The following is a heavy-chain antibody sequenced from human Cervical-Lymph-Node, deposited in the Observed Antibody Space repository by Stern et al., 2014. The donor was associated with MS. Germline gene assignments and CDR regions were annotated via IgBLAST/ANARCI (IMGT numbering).Heavy chain of an antibody. V-gene: IGHV3-33*01. CDR3: ARDVGAAAGIFDY. J-gene: IGHJ4*02. CDR2: IWYDGSKK. D-gene: IGHD6-13*01. Sequence: VQLVESGGGVVQPGRSLRLSCAASGFTFSSYGMHWVRQAPGKGLEWVAVIWYDGSKKYYADSEKGRFTITRDNSKNPLYLQMNSLRAEDTAVYYCARDVGAAAGIFDYWGQGTLVTVSS. CDR1: GFTFSSYG.